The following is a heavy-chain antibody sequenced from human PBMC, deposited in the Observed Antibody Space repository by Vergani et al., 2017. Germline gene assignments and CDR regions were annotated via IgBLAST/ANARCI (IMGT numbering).Heavy chain of an antibody. CDR1: GFTVSSNY. J-gene: IGHJ6*02. V-gene: IGHV3-53*01. D-gene: IGHD2-2*02. CDR3: ARYGIVVVPAAITDYGMDV. CDR2: IYSGGST. Sequence: EVQLLESGGGLIQPGGSLRLSCAASGFTVSSNYMSWVRQAPGKGLEWVSVIYSGGSTYYADSVKGRFTISRDNAKNSLYLQMNSLRAEDTAVYYCARYGIVVVPAAITDYGMDVWGQGTTVTVSS.